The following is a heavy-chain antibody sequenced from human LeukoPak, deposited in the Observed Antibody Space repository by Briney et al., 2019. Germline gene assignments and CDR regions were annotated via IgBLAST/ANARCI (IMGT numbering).Heavy chain of an antibody. J-gene: IGHJ4*02. V-gene: IGHV3-7*01. CDR3: VKEGQTKRYQLDY. D-gene: IGHD2-2*01. Sequence: GGSLRLSRVGSGFSFDSYWMSWVGQAPGKGLQWVANINEAGSERYYVDSVKGRFTISRDNAESSLSLQMNRMRGEDTAVYYCVKEGQTKRYQLDYWGQGTLVTVSS. CDR1: GFSFDSYW. CDR2: INEAGSER.